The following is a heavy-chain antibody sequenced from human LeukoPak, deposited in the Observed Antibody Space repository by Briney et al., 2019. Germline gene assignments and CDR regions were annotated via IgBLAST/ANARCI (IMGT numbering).Heavy chain of an antibody. V-gene: IGHV7-4-1*02. D-gene: IGHD2-2*02. J-gene: IGHJ4*02. CDR2: INTNTGNP. CDR3: ARKGYCSGTGCYNLDY. Sequence: ASVKVSCTASGYTFTSHTMNWVRQAPGQGLEWMGWINTNTGNPTYAQGFTGRFVFSLDTSVSTAYLQISSLRAVDTAVYYCARKGYCSGTGCYNLDYWGQGTLVTVSS. CDR1: GYTFTSHT.